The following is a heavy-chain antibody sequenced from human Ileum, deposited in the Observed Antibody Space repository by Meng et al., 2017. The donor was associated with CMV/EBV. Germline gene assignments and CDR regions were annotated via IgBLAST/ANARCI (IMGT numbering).Heavy chain of an antibody. CDR1: GGSLIGTNW. CDR3: GDPPAGY. CDR2: IFHSRAT. V-gene: IGHV4/OR15-8*02. Sequence: QVQLQESGPGLGKTAGTLSLTCVVSGGSLIGTNWWNWVRQPPGGGLEWIGEIFHSRATNYNPSLKSRVTISIDNSKNQFSLKLTSMTAADTAVYFCGDPPAGYWGQGILVTVSS. J-gene: IGHJ4*02.